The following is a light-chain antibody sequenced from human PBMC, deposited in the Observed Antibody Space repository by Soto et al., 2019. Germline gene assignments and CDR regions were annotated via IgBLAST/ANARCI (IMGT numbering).Light chain of an antibody. CDR2: GTS. Sequence: EMVMTQSPATLSVSPGERATLSCRASRSVSSNLAWYQQKPGQAPRLLIYGTSTRATGIPARFSGSGSGTEFTLTISSLQSEDFAVYYCQQYNNWITFGQGTRLEIK. CDR1: RSVSSN. CDR3: QQYNNWIT. V-gene: IGKV3-15*01. J-gene: IGKJ5*01.